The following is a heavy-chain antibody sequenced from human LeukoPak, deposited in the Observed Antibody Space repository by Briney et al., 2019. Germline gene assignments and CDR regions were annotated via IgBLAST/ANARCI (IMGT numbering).Heavy chain of an antibody. V-gene: IGHV3-21*01. J-gene: IGHJ4*02. CDR1: GFTFSTYR. D-gene: IGHD5/OR15-5a*01. Sequence: GGSLRLSCAAPGFTFSTYRMNWVRQAPGKGLEWVSSISSSSSYIYYADSVKGRFTISRDNAENSLYLQMNSLRAEDTAVYYCARVSSSYFDYWGQGTLVTVSS. CDR2: ISSSSSYI. CDR3: ARVSSSYFDY.